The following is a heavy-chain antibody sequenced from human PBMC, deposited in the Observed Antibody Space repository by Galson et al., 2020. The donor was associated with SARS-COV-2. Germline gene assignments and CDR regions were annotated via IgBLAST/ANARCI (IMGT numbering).Heavy chain of an antibody. V-gene: IGHV3-33*01. D-gene: IGHD6-19*01. CDR2: IFFDGSDT. J-gene: IGHJ4*02. CDR3: ARDGQSSSGWAFDY. Sequence: GESLKISCAASGFTFSSHAMHWVRQAPGKGLEWVAQIFFDGSDTYYGDSVKGRFTISRDSSKNTVYLQMNNLRADDTAVYYCARDGQSSSGWAFDYWGQGTLVTVSS. CDR1: GFTFSSHA.